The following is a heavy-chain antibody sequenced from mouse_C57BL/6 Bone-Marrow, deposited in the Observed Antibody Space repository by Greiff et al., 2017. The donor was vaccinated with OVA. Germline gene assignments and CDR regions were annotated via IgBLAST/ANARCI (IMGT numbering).Heavy chain of an antibody. CDR3: ARYYYGFAY. D-gene: IGHD1-1*01. Sequence: EVKLMESGGGLVQPGGSLKLSCAASGFTFSDYGMAWVRQAPRKGPEWVAFISNLAYSIYYADTVTGRFTISRENAKNTLYLEMSSLRSDDTAMYYCARYYYGFAYWGQGTLVTVSA. V-gene: IGHV5-15*01. CDR2: ISNLAYSI. CDR1: GFTFSDYG. J-gene: IGHJ3*01.